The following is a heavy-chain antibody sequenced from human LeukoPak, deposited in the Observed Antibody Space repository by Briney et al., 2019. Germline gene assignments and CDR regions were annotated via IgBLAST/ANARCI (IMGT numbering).Heavy chain of an antibody. Sequence: PSETLSLTCAVYGGSFSGYYWSWIRQPPGKGLEWIGEINHSGSTNYNPSLKSRVTISVDTSKNQFSLKLSSVTAADTAVYYCARHPPYIVVVPAAIDYWGQGTLVTVSS. CDR1: GGSFSGYY. V-gene: IGHV4-34*01. J-gene: IGHJ4*02. CDR3: ARHPPYIVVVPAAIDY. CDR2: INHSGST. D-gene: IGHD2-2*01.